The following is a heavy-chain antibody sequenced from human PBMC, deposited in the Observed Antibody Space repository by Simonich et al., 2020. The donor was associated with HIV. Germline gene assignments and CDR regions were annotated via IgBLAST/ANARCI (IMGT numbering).Heavy chain of an antibody. V-gene: IGHV4-34*01. J-gene: IGHJ6*03. CDR3: ARGIPRNYYYFYYMDV. Sequence: QVQLQQWGAGLLKPSETLSLTCAVYGGSFSGYYWSWIRQPPGKGREWIGEINHSGSTNTNPSLKSRVTISVDTSKNQFSLKLSSVTAADTAVYSCARGIPRNYYYFYYMDVWGKGTTVIVSS. CDR2: INHSGST. D-gene: IGHD1-1*01. CDR1: GGSFSGYY.